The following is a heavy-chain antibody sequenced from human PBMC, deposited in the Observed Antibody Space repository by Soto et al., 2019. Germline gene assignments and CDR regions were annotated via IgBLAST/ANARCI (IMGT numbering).Heavy chain of an antibody. CDR3: ARVATGNIAVAPFDY. CDR1: GASITQYY. J-gene: IGHJ4*02. CDR2: VSSTGST. D-gene: IGHD6-19*01. Sequence: SSETLSLTCTVSGASITQYYWNWIRQSPGKGLEWIVSVSSTGSTVYNPSLTSRVTVSLDTSKNQFSLTLNSVTAADTAVYHCARVATGNIAVAPFDYWGQGTLVTVSS. V-gene: IGHV4-59*01.